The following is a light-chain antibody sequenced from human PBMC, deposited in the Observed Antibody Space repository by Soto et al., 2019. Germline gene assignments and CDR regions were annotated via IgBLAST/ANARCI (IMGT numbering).Light chain of an antibody. CDR3: QQYYSYPIT. Sequence: AIRMTQSSSSLSASPGDRVTITCRASQGISSYLAWYQQKPGKAPKLLIYAASTLQSGVPSRFSGSGSGTDFTLTISCLQSEDFATYYCQQYYSYPITFGQGARLAIK. CDR1: QGISSY. V-gene: IGKV1-8*01. J-gene: IGKJ5*01. CDR2: AAS.